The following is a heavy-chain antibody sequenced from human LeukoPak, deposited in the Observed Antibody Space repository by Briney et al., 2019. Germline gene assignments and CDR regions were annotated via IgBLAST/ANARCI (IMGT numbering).Heavy chain of an antibody. D-gene: IGHD2-2*02. CDR1: GGSFSGYY. J-gene: IGHJ4*02. CDR3: ARLSCSSTSCYISRRSYFDY. Sequence: PSETLSLTCAVYGGSFSGYYWSWIRQPPGKGLEWIGEINHSGSTNYNPSLKSRVTISVDTSKNQFSLKLSSVTAADTAVYYCARLSCSSTSCYISRRSYFDYWGQGTLVTVSS. CDR2: INHSGST. V-gene: IGHV4-34*01.